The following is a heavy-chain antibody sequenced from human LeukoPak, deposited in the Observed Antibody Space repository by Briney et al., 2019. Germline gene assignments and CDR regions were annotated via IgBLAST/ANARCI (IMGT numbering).Heavy chain of an antibody. CDR3: ARDIGDSTAPGY. D-gene: IGHD3-22*01. J-gene: IGHJ4*02. CDR1: GFTFSSYG. V-gene: IGHV3-30*02. CDR2: IRYDGSNK. Sequence: GGSLRLSCAASGFTFSSYGMHWVRQAPGKGLEWVAFIRYDGSNKYYADSVKGRFTISRDNSKNTLYLQMNSLRAEDTAVYYCARDIGDSTAPGYWGQGTLVTVSS.